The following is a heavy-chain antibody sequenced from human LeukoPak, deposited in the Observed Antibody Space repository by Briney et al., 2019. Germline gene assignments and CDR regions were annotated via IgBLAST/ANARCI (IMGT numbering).Heavy chain of an antibody. J-gene: IGHJ4*02. D-gene: IGHD3-9*01. CDR2: INPNSGGT. CDR1: GYTFTGYY. CDR3: ARDRYFDWLSPFY. Sequence: ASVKVSCKASGYTFTGYYMHWVRQAPGQGLEWMGWINPNSGGTNYAQKFQGRVTMTRDTSISTAYMVLSRLRSDDTAVYYCARDRYFDWLSPFYWGQGTLVTVSS. V-gene: IGHV1-2*02.